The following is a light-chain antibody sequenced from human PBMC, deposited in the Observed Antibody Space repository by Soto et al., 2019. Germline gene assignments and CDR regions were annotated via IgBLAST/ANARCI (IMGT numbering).Light chain of an antibody. CDR3: QQYNSYRA. CDR2: KAS. Sequence: DLHMTQSPSTLSASVGYRFTITCRASQSISTWLAWHQQKPGKAPELLISKASSLESGVPSRLSGSGSGTEFTLTISSLQPDDYATYYCQQYNSYRAFGQGTKVDIK. J-gene: IGKJ1*01. CDR1: QSISTW. V-gene: IGKV1-5*03.